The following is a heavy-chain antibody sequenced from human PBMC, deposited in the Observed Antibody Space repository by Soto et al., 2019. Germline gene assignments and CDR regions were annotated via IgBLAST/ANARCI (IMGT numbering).Heavy chain of an antibody. CDR3: VRERGLSSFYGMDV. Sequence: GSLRLSCEASGFTLTTYTMNWVRQASGKGLEWVSSITSSSGHIYYADSVKGRFTISRDNARNSLYLQMNSLRAEDTAVYYCVRERGLSSFYGMDVWGQGTTVPVSS. V-gene: IGHV3-21*01. CDR1: GFTLTTYT. CDR2: ITSSSGHI. D-gene: IGHD3-10*01. J-gene: IGHJ6*02.